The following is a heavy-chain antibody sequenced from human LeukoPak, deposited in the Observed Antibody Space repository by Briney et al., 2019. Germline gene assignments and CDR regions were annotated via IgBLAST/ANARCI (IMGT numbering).Heavy chain of an antibody. J-gene: IGHJ5*02. CDR2: ISGSGGST. Sequence: GSLRLSCAASGFTFSSYAMSWVRQAPGKGLEWVSAISGSGGSTYYADSVKGRFTISRDNSKNTLYLQMNSLRAEDTAVYYCAKQGFETYYYGSGSYYNEWFDPWGQGTLVTVSS. V-gene: IGHV3-23*01. CDR3: AKQGFETYYYGSGSYYNEWFDP. D-gene: IGHD3-10*01. CDR1: GFTFSSYA.